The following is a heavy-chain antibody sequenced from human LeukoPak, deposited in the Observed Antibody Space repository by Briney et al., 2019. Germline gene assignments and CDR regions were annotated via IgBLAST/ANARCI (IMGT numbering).Heavy chain of an antibody. Sequence: PSETLSLTCKVSGGSISSYYWSWIRQPPGKGLEWIGYIYYSGSTNYNPSLKSRVTISVDTSKNQFSLKLSSVTAADTAVYYCARAIVGATHTPYYFDYWGQGTRVTVSS. CDR3: ARAIVGATHTPYYFDY. J-gene: IGHJ4*02. CDR1: GGSISSYY. D-gene: IGHD1-26*01. CDR2: IYYSGST. V-gene: IGHV4-59*01.